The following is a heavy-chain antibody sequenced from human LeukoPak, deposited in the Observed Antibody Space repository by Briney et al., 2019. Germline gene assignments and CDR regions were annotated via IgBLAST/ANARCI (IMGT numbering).Heavy chain of an antibody. CDR1: GYTFTSYE. V-gene: IGHV1-18*01. J-gene: IGHJ4*02. D-gene: IGHD2-15*01. CDR2: ISAYNGNT. Sequence: ASVKVSCKASGYTFTSYEISWVRQAPGQGLEWMAWISAYNGNTNYAQNLQGRVTMTTDTSTSTAYMELRSLKSDDTAVYYCARASYCSDGSCYSDYWGQGTLVTVSS. CDR3: ARASYCSDGSCYSDY.